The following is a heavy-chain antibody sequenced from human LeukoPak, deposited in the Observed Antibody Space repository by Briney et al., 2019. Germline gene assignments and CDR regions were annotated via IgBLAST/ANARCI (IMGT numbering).Heavy chain of an antibody. J-gene: IGHJ3*02. CDR1: GYSISSGYY. V-gene: IGHV4-38-2*01. Sequence: SETLSLTCAVSGYSISSGYYWGWIRQPPGKGLEWIGSIYHSGSTYYNPSLKSRVTISVDTSKNQFSLKLSSVTAADTAVHYCITSLAAAGSGSLDAFDIWGQGTMVTVSS. D-gene: IGHD6-13*01. CDR2: IYHSGST. CDR3: ITSLAAAGSGSLDAFDI.